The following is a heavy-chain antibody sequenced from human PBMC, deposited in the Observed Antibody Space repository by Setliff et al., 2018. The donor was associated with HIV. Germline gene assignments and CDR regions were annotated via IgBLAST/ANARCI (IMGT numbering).Heavy chain of an antibody. CDR1: GYSYSSHG. CDR3: AKDISASALYYYGMDV. J-gene: IGHJ6*02. V-gene: IGHV1-18*01. CDR2: ISSYTGKT. Sequence: ASVKVSCKTSGYSYSSHGVSWVRQAPGQGLEWVGWISSYTGKTKYAQNVQGRVTLTTDTSTSTAYMELRSLRPDDTAVYYCAKDISASALYYYGMDVWGQGTTVTVSS. D-gene: IGHD6-13*01.